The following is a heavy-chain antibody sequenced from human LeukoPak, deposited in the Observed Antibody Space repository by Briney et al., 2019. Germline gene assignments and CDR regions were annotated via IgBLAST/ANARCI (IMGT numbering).Heavy chain of an antibody. CDR3: ATSTGQLLRGVDY. Sequence: PGGSLRLSCAASGFTFSSYEMNWVRQAPGKGLEWVSYISSSGSTIYYADSVKGRFTISRDNAKNSLYLQMNSLRAEDTAVYYCATSTGQLLRGVDYWGQGTLVTVSS. D-gene: IGHD2-2*01. CDR2: ISSSGSTI. CDR1: GFTFSSYE. V-gene: IGHV3-48*03. J-gene: IGHJ4*02.